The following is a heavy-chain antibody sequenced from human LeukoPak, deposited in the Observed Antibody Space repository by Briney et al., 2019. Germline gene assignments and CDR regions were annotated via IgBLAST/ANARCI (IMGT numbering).Heavy chain of an antibody. CDR2: IRYSGRT. J-gene: IGHJ4*02. CDR3: AREFNGSPDY. V-gene: IGHV4-39*02. D-gene: IGHD6-25*01. Sequence: PSEILSLTCTVSGGSISSNTYYWSWIRQPPGKGLGWIGSIRYSGRTYYKPSLKSRVTLSVDTSKNQLLLNLRSVTAADTAMYYCAREFNGSPDYLGQGTLVTVSS. CDR1: GGSISSNTYY.